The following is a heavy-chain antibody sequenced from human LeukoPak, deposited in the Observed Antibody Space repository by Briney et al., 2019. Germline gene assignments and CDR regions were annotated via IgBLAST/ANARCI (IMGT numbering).Heavy chain of an antibody. Sequence: SETLSLTCAVYGGSFSGYYWSWLRQPPGKGLEWIGEINHSGSTNYNPSLKSRVTISVDTSKNQFSLKLPSVTAADTAVYFCARRAYSAAYWKHFNYWGQGTLVTVSS. J-gene: IGHJ4*02. CDR1: GGSFSGYY. D-gene: IGHD1-1*01. CDR2: INHSGST. V-gene: IGHV4-34*01. CDR3: ARRAYSAAYWKHFNY.